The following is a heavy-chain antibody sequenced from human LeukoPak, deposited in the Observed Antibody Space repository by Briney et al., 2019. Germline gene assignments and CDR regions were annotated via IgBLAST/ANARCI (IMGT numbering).Heavy chain of an antibody. V-gene: IGHV4-4*07. J-gene: IGHJ3*02. Sequence: SETLSLTCTVSGGSISSYYWSWIRQPAGKGLEWIGHIYITETTYNPSLKSRVTMSLDTSKNQFSLKLRSVTAADTAVYYCARGGFYDPDAFDIWGQGTMVTVSS. D-gene: IGHD2/OR15-2a*01. CDR1: GGSISSYY. CDR2: IYITET. CDR3: ARGGFYDPDAFDI.